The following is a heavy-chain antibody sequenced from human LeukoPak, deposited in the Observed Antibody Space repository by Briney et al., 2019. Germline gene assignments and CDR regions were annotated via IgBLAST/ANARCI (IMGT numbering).Heavy chain of an antibody. CDR1: GFTFSTYE. CDR2: TSTSGSNK. D-gene: IGHD2-15*01. CDR3: ARDLKAGGSPNFAY. Sequence: PVGSLRLSCAASGFTFSTYEMNWVRLAPGKGLEWVSYTSTSGSNKYYADSGKGRFTVSRDNAKSSLYLQMNSLRVEDTAVYYCARDLKAGGSPNFAYWGQGTLVTVSS. V-gene: IGHV3-48*03. J-gene: IGHJ4*02.